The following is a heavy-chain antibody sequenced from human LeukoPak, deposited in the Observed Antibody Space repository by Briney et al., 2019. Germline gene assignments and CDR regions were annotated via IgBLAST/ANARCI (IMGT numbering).Heavy chain of an antibody. J-gene: IGHJ4*02. CDR1: GYTFTGYY. CDR2: INPNSGGT. Sequence: GASVKVSCKASGYTFTGYYMHWVRQAPGQGLEWMGWINPNSGGTNYAQKFQGRVTMTRDTSISTAYMELSRLRSDDTAVYYCAKGDSSSYYCNFDYWGQGTLVTVSS. V-gene: IGHV1-2*02. CDR3: AKGDSSSYYCNFDY. D-gene: IGHD3-22*01.